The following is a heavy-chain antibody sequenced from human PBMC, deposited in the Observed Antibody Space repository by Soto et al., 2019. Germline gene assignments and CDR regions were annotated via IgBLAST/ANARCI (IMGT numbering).Heavy chain of an antibody. CDR1: GFSLSDYW. Sequence: VQLVESGGGSVQPGGSLRLFCSASGFSLSDYWIHWVRHLPGKGLVWVSRIKNDGSGTSYADSVIGRFTISRDNAKNTLYLQMNSLRVDDTAVYYCARGPEGDRSGNYGLSVWGQGTTVIVSS. CDR2: IKNDGSGT. V-gene: IGHV3-74*01. D-gene: IGHD3-22*01. J-gene: IGHJ6*02. CDR3: ARGPEGDRSGNYGLSV.